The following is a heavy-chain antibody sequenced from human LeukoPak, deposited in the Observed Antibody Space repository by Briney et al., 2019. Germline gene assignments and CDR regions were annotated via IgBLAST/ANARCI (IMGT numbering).Heavy chain of an antibody. CDR1: GFTFSGYW. CDR3: ARDFRYYDFWSGYTPSYYYGMDV. Sequence: GGSLRLSCAASGFTFSGYWMHWVRHAPGKGLVWVSRINSDGSSTIYADSVKGRFTISRDNAKNTLYLQMNSLRAEDTAVYYCARDFRYYDFWSGYTPSYYYGMDVWGQGTTVTVSS. CDR2: INSDGSST. V-gene: IGHV3-74*01. D-gene: IGHD3-3*01. J-gene: IGHJ6*02.